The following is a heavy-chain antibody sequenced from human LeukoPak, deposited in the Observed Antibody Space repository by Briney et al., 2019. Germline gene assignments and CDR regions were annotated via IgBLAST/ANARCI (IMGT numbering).Heavy chain of an antibody. D-gene: IGHD6-19*01. J-gene: IGHJ4*02. CDR1: GFTFNNYA. CDR3: GKTTTGYSSGRYPGWPVDY. CDR2: TFGSGGSA. V-gene: IGHV3-23*01. Sequence: GGSLRLSCAASGFTFNNYAMYWVRQAPGKGLEWVSGTFGSGGSAHYADSVKGRFTISRDNSKNTVYLQMDSLRVEDTAVYYCGKTTTGYSSGRYPGWPVDYWGQGTLVTVSS.